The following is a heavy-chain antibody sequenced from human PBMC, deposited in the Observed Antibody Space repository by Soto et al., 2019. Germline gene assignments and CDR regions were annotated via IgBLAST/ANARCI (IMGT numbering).Heavy chain of an antibody. V-gene: IGHV3-30*18. D-gene: IGHD4-17*01. CDR2: ISYDGSNK. CDR1: GFTFSSYG. CDR3: AKDLDLMRPATVTTLGS. J-gene: IGHJ5*02. Sequence: QVQLVESGGGVVQPGRSLRLSCAASGFTFSSYGMHWVRQAPGKGLEWVAVISYDGSNKYYADSVKGRFTISRDNSKNTLYLEMNSLRAEDTAVYYCAKDLDLMRPATVTTLGSWGQGTLVTGSS.